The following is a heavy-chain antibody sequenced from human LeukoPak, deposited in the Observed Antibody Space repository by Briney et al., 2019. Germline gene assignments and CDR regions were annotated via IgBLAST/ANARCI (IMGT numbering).Heavy chain of an antibody. V-gene: IGHV3-23*01. D-gene: IGHD2-8*02. CDR1: GFTFGSYA. Sequence: GGSLGLSCAASGFTFGSYAMSWVRQAPGKGLEWVSSITASDGRTYYAYSVTGRFIISRDNSKNTLYLQMNSLRAEDTAVYYCAKDYSWWAFDYWGQGTLVTVSS. CDR3: AKDYSWWAFDY. CDR2: ITASDGRT. J-gene: IGHJ4*02.